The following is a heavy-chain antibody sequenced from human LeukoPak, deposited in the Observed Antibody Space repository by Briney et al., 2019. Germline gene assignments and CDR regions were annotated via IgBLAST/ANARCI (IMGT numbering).Heavy chain of an antibody. J-gene: IGHJ5*02. CDR1: GFTFNNYA. D-gene: IGHD3-10*01. CDR3: AKDRFGSGSTNWFGP. Sequence: GGSLRFSCTASGFTFNNYAMSWVRQAPGKGLEWVAAISGSSGNIFYADSLKGRFTISRDNSKNTLFLNMTSLRADDTAVYYCAKDRFGSGSTNWFGPWGQGTLVTVSS. CDR2: ISGSSGNI. V-gene: IGHV3-23*01.